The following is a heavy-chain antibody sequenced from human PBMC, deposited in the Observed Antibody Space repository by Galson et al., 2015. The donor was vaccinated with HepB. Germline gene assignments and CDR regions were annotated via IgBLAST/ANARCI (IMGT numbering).Heavy chain of an antibody. CDR3: AHIRGGGNSALADY. V-gene: IGHV2-5*02. D-gene: IGHD4-23*01. CDR2: IYVDDDQ. J-gene: IGHJ4*02. CDR1: GFSLSTSGVG. Sequence: PALVKPTQTLTLTCTFSGFSLSTSGVGVGWIRQPPVKALEWLALIYVDDDQRYSPSLRSRLTITKDTSRNPVVLTMTKMDPVDTATYYCAHIRGGGNSALADYWGQGTLVTVSS.